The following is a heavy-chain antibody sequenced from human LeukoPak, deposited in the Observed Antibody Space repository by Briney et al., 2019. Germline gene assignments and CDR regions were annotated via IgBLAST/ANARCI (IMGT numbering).Heavy chain of an antibody. D-gene: IGHD3-10*01. J-gene: IGHJ3*02. V-gene: IGHV4-31*03. Sequence: SQTLSLTCTVSGGSISSGGYYWSWIRQHPGKGLEWIGYIYYSGSTYYNPSLKSRVTISVDTSKHQFSLKLSSVTAADTAVYYCARDPSYGSGLDIWGQGTMVTVSS. CDR2: IYYSGST. CDR3: ARDPSYGSGLDI. CDR1: GGSISSGGYY.